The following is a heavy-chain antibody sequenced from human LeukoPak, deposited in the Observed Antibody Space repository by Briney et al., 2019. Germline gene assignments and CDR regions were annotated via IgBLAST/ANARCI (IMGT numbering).Heavy chain of an antibody. CDR3: AKGHLGYCSGGSCYVDY. J-gene: IGHJ4*02. CDR1: GFTFSSYA. D-gene: IGHD2-15*01. Sequence: PGGSLRLSCAASGFTFSSYAMSWVRQAPGKGLEWVSAISGSGGSTYYADSVKGRFTISRDNSKNTLYLQMNSLRAEDTAVYYCAKGHLGYCSGGSCYVDYWGQGTLVAVSS. CDR2: ISGSGGST. V-gene: IGHV3-23*01.